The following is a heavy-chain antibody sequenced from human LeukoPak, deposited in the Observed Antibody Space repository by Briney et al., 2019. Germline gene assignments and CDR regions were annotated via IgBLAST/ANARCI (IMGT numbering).Heavy chain of an antibody. CDR1: GFTFSSYS. Sequence: GESLRLSCGASGFTFSSYSMNWVRQAPGKGLEWVANIKEDGSEKHYVDSVKGRFTISRDNAENSLYLQMNSLRAEDTAVYYCARAYYYDSSSTYRPFDHWGQGALVTVSS. D-gene: IGHD3-22*01. J-gene: IGHJ4*02. CDR3: ARAYYYDSSSTYRPFDH. CDR2: IKEDGSEK. V-gene: IGHV3-7*04.